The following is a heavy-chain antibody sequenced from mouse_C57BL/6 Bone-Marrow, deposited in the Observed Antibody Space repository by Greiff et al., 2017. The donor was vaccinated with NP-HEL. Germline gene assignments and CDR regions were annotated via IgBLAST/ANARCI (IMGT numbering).Heavy chain of an antibody. CDR1: GFTFSSYG. CDR3: ARHYYSNYFDY. Sequence: EVQGVESGGDLVKPGGSLKLSCAASGFTFSSYGMSWVRQTPDKRLEWVATISSCGSYTYYPDSVKGRFTISRDNAKNTLYLKMSSLKSEDTAMYYCARHYYSNYFDYWGQGTTLTVSS. CDR2: ISSCGSYT. D-gene: IGHD2-5*01. J-gene: IGHJ2*01. V-gene: IGHV5-6*01.